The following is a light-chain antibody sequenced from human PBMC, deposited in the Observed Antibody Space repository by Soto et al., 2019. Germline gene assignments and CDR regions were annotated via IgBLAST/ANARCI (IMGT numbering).Light chain of an antibody. J-gene: IGLJ1*01. Sequence: QSALTQPASVSGSPGQSITISCTGTSSDVGGYNYVSWYQHHPGKAPKPLIFDVSNRPSGVSNPFSGSKSGHTASLTISGLQPEDEADYYCSSYTTSNTRQIVFGTGTKLTVL. CDR2: DVS. CDR3: SSYTTSNTRQIV. CDR1: SSDVGGYNY. V-gene: IGLV2-14*03.